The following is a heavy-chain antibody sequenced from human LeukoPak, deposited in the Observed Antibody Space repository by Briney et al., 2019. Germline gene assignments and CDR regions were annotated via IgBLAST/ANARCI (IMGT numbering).Heavy chain of an antibody. CDR1: GGSISSYY. V-gene: IGHV4-59*01. CDR3: ARGSLNPKIGSTYGPAVMDV. CDR2: TYYSGST. Sequence: PSETLSLTCTVSGGSISSYYWNWIRQPPGRGLEWIGCTYYSGSTNSNPSLKSRVTISVSTSKNQVSLKLSSVTAADTAVYCCARGSLNPKIGSTYGPAVMDVWGQGTTVTVFS. J-gene: IGHJ6*02. D-gene: IGHD5-18*01.